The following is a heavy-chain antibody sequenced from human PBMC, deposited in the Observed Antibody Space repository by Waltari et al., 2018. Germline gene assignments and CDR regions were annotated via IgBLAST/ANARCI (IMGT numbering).Heavy chain of an antibody. CDR2: SSWDSGSI. V-gene: IGHV3-9*01. J-gene: IGHJ4*02. CDR3: AKVYGSGSSSLDY. D-gene: IGHD3-10*01. CDR1: GFTFDDYA. Sequence: EVQLVESGGGLVQPGRSLRLSCAASGFTFDDYAMHWVRQAPGKGLEWVSVSSWDSGSIGYADSVKGRFTISRDNAKNSLYLQMNSLRAEDTAVYDCAKVYGSGSSSLDYWGQGTLVTVSS.